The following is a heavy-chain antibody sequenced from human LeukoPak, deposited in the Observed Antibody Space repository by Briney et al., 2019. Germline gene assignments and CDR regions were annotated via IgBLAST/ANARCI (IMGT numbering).Heavy chain of an antibody. CDR2: INSDGINT. Sequence: PGGSLRLSCAASGFTFSNYWMHWVRQAPGKGLVWVSRINSDGINTSYADSVKGRFTISRDNAKNTLNLQMNSLRAEDTAVYYCAREDYYGSGSTYYYYYMDVWGKGTTVTISS. CDR1: GFTFSNYW. CDR3: AREDYYGSGSTYYYYYMDV. V-gene: IGHV3-74*01. J-gene: IGHJ6*03. D-gene: IGHD3-10*01.